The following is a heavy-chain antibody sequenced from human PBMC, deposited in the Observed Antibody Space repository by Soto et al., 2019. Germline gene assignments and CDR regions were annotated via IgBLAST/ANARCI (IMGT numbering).Heavy chain of an antibody. CDR1: GFIFSDYY. CDR3: ARDHGGESLTLEY. J-gene: IGHJ4*02. V-gene: IGHV3-11*01. CDR2: ISNSGRIT. D-gene: IGHD3-16*01. Sequence: QVHLEESGGGLVKPGGSLRLSCTASGFIFSDYYMSWIRQAPGKGLEWVSDISNSGRITHHADSVEGRFTIFRDDAKDSLYLQMNSLRPEDSSIYYCARDHGGESLTLEYWGQGTLVTVSS.